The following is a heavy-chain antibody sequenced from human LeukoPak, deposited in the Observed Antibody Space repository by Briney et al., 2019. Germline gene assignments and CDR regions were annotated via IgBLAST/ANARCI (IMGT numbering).Heavy chain of an antibody. D-gene: IGHD2-2*02. CDR2: IIPIFGTA. CDR1: GGTFSSYA. J-gene: IGHJ4*02. CDR3: ARVGSRYCSSTSCYTAFDY. V-gene: IGHV1-69*13. Sequence: SVKVSCKASGGTFSSYAISWVRQAPGQGLEWMGGIIPIFGTANYAQKFQGRVTITADESTSTAYMELSSLRPEDTAVYYCARVGSRYCSSTSCYTAFDYWGQGTLVTVSS.